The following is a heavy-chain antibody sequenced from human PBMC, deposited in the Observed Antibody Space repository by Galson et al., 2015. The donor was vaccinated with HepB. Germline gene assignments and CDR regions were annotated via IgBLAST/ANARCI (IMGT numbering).Heavy chain of an antibody. CDR1: DGSINNYS. V-gene: IGHV4-4*07. CDR2: IYTSGST. J-gene: IGHJ4*02. D-gene: IGHD4-17*01. CDR3: ARNIGDYGDLTQLFDY. Sequence: ETLSLTCTVSDGSINNYSWSWIRQPAGKGLEWIGRIYTSGSTNYNPSLKSRVTMSVDTSKNQFSLKLSSVTAADTAVYHCARNIGDYGDLTQLFDYWGLGTLVTVSS.